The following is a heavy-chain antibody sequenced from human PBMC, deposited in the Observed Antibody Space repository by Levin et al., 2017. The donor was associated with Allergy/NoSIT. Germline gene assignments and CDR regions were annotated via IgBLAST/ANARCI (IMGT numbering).Heavy chain of an antibody. CDR3: ANSGWYAFVY. J-gene: IGHJ4*02. CDR2: IKPDGSEK. Sequence: SGGSLRLSCAASGFTFSTYYMSWVRQAPGKGLEWVANIKPDGSEKYYVDSVEGRFTVSRDNAKNSLYLQMNSLRAEDTAVYYCANSGWYAFVYWGQGTLVTVSS. CDR1: GFTFSTYY. V-gene: IGHV3-7*01. D-gene: IGHD6-19*01.